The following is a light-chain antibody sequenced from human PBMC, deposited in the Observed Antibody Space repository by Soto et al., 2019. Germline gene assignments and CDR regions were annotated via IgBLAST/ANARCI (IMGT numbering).Light chain of an antibody. V-gene: IGKV3-11*01. CDR1: QGISSY. J-gene: IGKJ1*01. Sequence: EIVLTQSPATLSLSPGERATLSCRASQGISSYLVWYQQKPGQAPRLLIYDASNRATGIPARFNGSGSGTDFTLTISSLEPEDFAVYYCQQRSNWPGTFGQGTKVEVK. CDR3: QQRSNWPGT. CDR2: DAS.